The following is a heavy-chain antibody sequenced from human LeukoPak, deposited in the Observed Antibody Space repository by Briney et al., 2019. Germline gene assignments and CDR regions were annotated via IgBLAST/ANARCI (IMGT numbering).Heavy chain of an antibody. CDR2: ISDSGGTT. V-gene: IGHV3-23*01. D-gene: IGHD6-19*01. Sequence: GGSLRLSCAASGFTFSNYAMSWVRQAPGKGLEWVSAISDSGGTTYYAESVKGRFTMSRDNSKNTLYLQMNSLRAEDTAVYYCARDRYSSGWYGYWGQGTLVTVSS. CDR3: ARDRYSSGWYGY. CDR1: GFTFSNYA. J-gene: IGHJ4*02.